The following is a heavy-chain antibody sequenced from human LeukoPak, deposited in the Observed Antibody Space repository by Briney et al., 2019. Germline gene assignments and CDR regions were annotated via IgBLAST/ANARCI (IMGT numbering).Heavy chain of an antibody. V-gene: IGHV4-61*02. CDR1: GGSISSGSYY. J-gene: IGHJ4*02. Sequence: SETLSLTCTVSGGSISSGSYYWSWIRQPAGKGLEWIGRIYTSGSTNYNPSLKSRVTISVDTSKNQSSLKLSSVTAADTAVYYCARELRYFDRLGFDYWGQGTLVTVSS. D-gene: IGHD3-9*01. CDR2: IYTSGST. CDR3: ARELRYFDRLGFDY.